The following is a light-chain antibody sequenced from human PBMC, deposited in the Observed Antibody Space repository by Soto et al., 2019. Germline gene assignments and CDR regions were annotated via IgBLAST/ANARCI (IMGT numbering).Light chain of an antibody. CDR3: HQRAGWPPT. J-gene: IGKJ4*01. V-gene: IGKV3-11*01. CDR2: DAS. Sequence: EIVLTQSPVTLSLSPGERATLSCRASRSVNNFVAWYQEKPGQAPSLLIYDASNRASDIPDRFRGSGSGTDFTLTISSLEPEDFAVYYCHQRAGWPPTFGGGTRVEIK. CDR1: RSVNNF.